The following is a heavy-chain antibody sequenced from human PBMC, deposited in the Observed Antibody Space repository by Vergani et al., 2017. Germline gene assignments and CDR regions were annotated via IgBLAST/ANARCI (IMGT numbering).Heavy chain of an antibody. D-gene: IGHD2-2*01. CDR2: IIPMFGTA. J-gene: IGHJ4*02. Sequence: QVQLVQSGAEVKKPGSSVKVFCKASGGTFSSYAISWVRQAPGQGLEWMGGIIPMFGTANYAQKFQGRVTITADEFTSTAYMELSSLRSEDTAVYYCARDSEGCSSTSCYQSFDYWGQGTLVTVSS. CDR3: ARDSEGCSSTSCYQSFDY. V-gene: IGHV1-69*12. CDR1: GGTFSSYA.